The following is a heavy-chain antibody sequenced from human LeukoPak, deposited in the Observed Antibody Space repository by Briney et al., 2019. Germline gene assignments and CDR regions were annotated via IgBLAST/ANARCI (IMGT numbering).Heavy chain of an antibody. D-gene: IGHD6-13*01. V-gene: IGHV1-18*01. Sequence: GASVKVSCKASGYTFTSYGISWVRQAPVQGLEWMGWISAYNGNTNYAQKLQGRVTMTTDTSTSTAYMELRSLRSDDTAVYYCARVVPLAAAGAESDWFDPWGQGTLVTVSS. CDR1: GYTFTSYG. J-gene: IGHJ5*02. CDR2: ISAYNGNT. CDR3: ARVVPLAAAGAESDWFDP.